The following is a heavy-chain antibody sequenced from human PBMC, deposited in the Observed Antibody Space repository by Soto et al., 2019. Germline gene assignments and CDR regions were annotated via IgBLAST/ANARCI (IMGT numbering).Heavy chain of an antibody. CDR1: GFTFSSYA. CDR3: ARPHRDLHGFDI. Sequence: GGSLRLSCAASGFTFSSYAMSWVRQAPGKGLEWVSAISGSGGSTYYADSVKGRFTISRDNSKNTLYLQMNSLRAEDTAVYYCARPHRDLHGFDIWGQGTMVTVSS. V-gene: IGHV3-23*01. J-gene: IGHJ3*02. D-gene: IGHD4-4*01. CDR2: ISGSGGST.